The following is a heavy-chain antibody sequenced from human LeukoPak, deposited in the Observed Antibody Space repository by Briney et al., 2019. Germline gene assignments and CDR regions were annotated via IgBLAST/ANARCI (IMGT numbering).Heavy chain of an antibody. D-gene: IGHD6-19*01. CDR3: ARDLLRYSSGLDY. CDR1: GFTFSSYS. CDR2: ISSSSSTI. Sequence: GGSLTLSCAASGFTFSSYSMNWVRQAPGKGLEWVSYISSSSSTIYYADSVKGRFTISRDNAKNSLYLQMNSLRAEDTAVYYCARDLLRYSSGLDYWGQGTLVTVSS. V-gene: IGHV3-48*04. J-gene: IGHJ4*02.